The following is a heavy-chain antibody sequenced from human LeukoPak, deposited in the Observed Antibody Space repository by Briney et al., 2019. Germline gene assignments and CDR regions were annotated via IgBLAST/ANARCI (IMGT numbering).Heavy chain of an antibody. CDR1: GGSISSYY. Sequence: SETLSLTCTVSGGSISSYYWSWIRQPPGKGLEWIGYIYYSGSTNYNPSLTSRVTISVDPSKNQFSLKLSSVTAADTAVYYCARDILTGYSNWFDPWGQGTLVTVSS. J-gene: IGHJ5*02. CDR2: IYYSGST. V-gene: IGHV4-59*01. CDR3: ARDILTGYSNWFDP. D-gene: IGHD3-9*01.